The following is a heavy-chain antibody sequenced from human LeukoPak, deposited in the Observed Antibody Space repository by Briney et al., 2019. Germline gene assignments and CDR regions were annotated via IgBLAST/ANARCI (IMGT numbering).Heavy chain of an antibody. CDR3: ARRGATTYYYDSSGYYYFDY. D-gene: IGHD3-22*01. Sequence: GGSLRLSCAASGFTLDDYGMSWVRHAPGKGLEWVSGINWNGGSTGYADSVKGRFTISRDNAKNSLYLQMNSLRAEDTALYYCARRGATTYYYDSSGYYYFDYWGQGTLVTVSS. CDR1: GFTLDDYG. CDR2: INWNGGST. J-gene: IGHJ4*02. V-gene: IGHV3-20*04.